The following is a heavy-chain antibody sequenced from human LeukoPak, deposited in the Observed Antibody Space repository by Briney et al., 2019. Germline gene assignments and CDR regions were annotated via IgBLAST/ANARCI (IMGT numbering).Heavy chain of an antibody. V-gene: IGHV3-74*01. D-gene: IGHD6-13*01. Sequence: GGSLRLSCTASGFTFNSYWMHWVRQAPGKGLVWVSQINNDGSTTRYADSVKGRFTISRDNAENTLYLQMNSLRAEDAAVYYCARGYSSSWYNWLDPWGQGTLVTVSS. CDR2: INNDGSTT. J-gene: IGHJ5*02. CDR1: GFTFNSYW. CDR3: ARGYSSSWYNWLDP.